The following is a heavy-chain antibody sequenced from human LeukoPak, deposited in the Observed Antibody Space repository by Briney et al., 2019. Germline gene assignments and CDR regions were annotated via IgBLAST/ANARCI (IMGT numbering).Heavy chain of an antibody. V-gene: IGHV5-51*01. J-gene: IGHJ3*02. CDR1: GYSFTTYW. CDR2: IYPADSDT. CDR3: ARRGYCSGGDCYSAAFDI. Sequence: SGESLKISCKGSGYSFTTYWIGWVRQLPGKGLEWMGIIYPADSDTRYSPSFHGQVTISADKSISTAYLQWSSLKASDTAMYYCARRGYCSGGDCYSAAFDIWGQGTMVTVSS. D-gene: IGHD2-15*01.